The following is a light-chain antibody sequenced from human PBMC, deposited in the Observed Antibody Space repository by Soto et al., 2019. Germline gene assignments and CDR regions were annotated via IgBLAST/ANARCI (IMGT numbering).Light chain of an antibody. CDR1: QSVSSSY. CDR3: QQYGSSPQT. Sequence: EIVLTQSPGTLSLSPGERATLSCRASQSVSSSYLAWYQQKPGQAPRLLIYGASSRATGIPDRFSGSGSGTDFTLTISRLEPEAFAVSYCQQYGSSPQTFGQGTKVDIK. CDR2: GAS. J-gene: IGKJ1*01. V-gene: IGKV3-20*01.